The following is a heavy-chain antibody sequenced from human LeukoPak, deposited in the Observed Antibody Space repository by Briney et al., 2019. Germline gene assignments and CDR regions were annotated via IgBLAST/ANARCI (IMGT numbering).Heavy chain of an antibody. D-gene: IGHD3-22*01. CDR3: ARSPMGDYDSSGYY. J-gene: IGHJ4*02. V-gene: IGHV1-69*05. Sequence: SVKVSCKASGGTFISYAISWVRQAPGQGLEWMGGSIPIFGTANYAQKFQRRVTITTDESTSTAYMELSSLRSEDTAVYYCARSPMGDYDSSGYYWGQGTLVTVSS. CDR1: GGTFISYA. CDR2: SIPIFGTA.